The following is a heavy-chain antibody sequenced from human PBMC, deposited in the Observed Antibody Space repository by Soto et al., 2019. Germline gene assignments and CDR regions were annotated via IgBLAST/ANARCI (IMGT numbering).Heavy chain of an antibody. CDR1: GFSLITYGVG. D-gene: IGHD3-10*01. V-gene: IGHV2-5*02. J-gene: IGHJ4*02. Sequence: QITLKESGPTLVKPTQTLTLTCNFSGFSLITYGVGVGWIRQPPGKALEWLALIYWDDDTRFSPSLNSRLAITKDTSKSQVVLTMTHMDPVDTATYYCAHRPGFSMAFDYWGPGSLVTVSS. CDR3: AHRPGFSMAFDY. CDR2: IYWDDDT.